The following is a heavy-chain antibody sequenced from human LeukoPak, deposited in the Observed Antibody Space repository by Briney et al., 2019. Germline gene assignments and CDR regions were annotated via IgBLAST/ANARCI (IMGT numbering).Heavy chain of an antibody. CDR2: INHSGST. J-gene: IGHJ3*02. D-gene: IGHD2-15*01. CDR3: ARVGELGYCSGGSCSPVAFDI. V-gene: IGHV4-34*01. CDR1: GGSSSGYY. Sequence: SETLSLTCAVYGGSSSGYYWSWIRQPPGKGLEWIGEINHSGSTNYNPSLKSRVTISVDTSKNQFSLKLSSVTAADTAVYYCARVGELGYCSGGSCSPVAFDIWGQGTMVTVSS.